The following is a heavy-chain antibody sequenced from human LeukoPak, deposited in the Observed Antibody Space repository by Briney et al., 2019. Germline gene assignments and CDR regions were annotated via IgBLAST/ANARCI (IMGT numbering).Heavy chain of an antibody. CDR3: ARDLGALY. D-gene: IGHD3-16*01. CDR2: ISSGSSYI. Sequence: GGSLRLSCAASGFTFSSYSMNWVRQAPGKGLEWVSSISSGSSYIYYADSVKGRFTISRDNAKNSLYLQMNSLRAEDTAVYYCARDLGALYWGQGTLVTVSS. CDR1: GFTFSSYS. V-gene: IGHV3-21*01. J-gene: IGHJ4*02.